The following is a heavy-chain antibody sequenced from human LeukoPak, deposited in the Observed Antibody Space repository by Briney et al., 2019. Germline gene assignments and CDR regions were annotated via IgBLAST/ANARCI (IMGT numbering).Heavy chain of an antibody. CDR1: GFTLRSA. D-gene: IGHD3-10*01. Sequence: SVKVSCKASGFTLRSAVQWVRQARGQRLEWIGWIVVGSGHTSYAQKFQGKVTMTRDTSTNTVYMELSSLTSEDTAVYYCARGMVRGVIMVFFDYWGQGTLVTVSS. CDR3: ARGMVRGVIMVFFDY. J-gene: IGHJ4*02. CDR2: IVVGSGHT. V-gene: IGHV1-58*01.